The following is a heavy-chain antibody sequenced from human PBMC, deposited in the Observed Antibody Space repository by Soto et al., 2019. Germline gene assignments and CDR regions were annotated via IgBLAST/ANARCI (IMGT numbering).Heavy chain of an antibody. CDR1: GGSISSGGYY. CDR3: ARCGYNGSYYFDY. J-gene: IGHJ4*02. D-gene: IGHD5-12*01. V-gene: IGHV4-31*03. CDR2: IYYSGST. Sequence: QVQLQESGPGLVKPAQTLSLTCTVSGGSISSGGYYWRWIRQHPGKGLEWIGYIYYSGSTYYNPSLKSRVTISVDTSKNHVSLKLSSVTAADTAVYYCARCGYNGSYYFDYWGQGTMVTVTS.